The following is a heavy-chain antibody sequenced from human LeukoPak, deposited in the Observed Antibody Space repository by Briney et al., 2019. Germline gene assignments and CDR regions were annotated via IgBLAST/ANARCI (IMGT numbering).Heavy chain of an antibody. D-gene: IGHD6-19*01. CDR1: GYSFTSYW. V-gene: IGHV5-51*01. J-gene: IGHJ4*02. Sequence: GESLKISCKGSGYSFTSYWIGWVRQMPGKGLEWMGIIYPGDSDTRYSPSFQGQVTISADKSISTAYLQWNSLKASDTAMYYCARPIYSSGWKFDYWGQGTLVTVSS. CDR2: IYPGDSDT. CDR3: ARPIYSSGWKFDY.